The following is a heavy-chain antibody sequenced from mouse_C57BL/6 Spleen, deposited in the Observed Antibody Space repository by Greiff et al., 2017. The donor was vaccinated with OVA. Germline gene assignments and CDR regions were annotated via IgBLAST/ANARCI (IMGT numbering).Heavy chain of an antibody. CDR2: INPYNGDT. J-gene: IGHJ2*01. D-gene: IGHD2-4*01. Sequence: LVEPGDSVKISCKASGYSFTGYFMNWVMQSHGKSLEWIGRINPYNGDTFYNQKFKGKATLTVDKSSSTAHMELRSLTSEDSAVYYCARYYDYDGGGCDYWGQGTTLTVSS. CDR3: ARYYDYDGGGCDY. CDR1: GYSFTGYF. V-gene: IGHV1-20*01.